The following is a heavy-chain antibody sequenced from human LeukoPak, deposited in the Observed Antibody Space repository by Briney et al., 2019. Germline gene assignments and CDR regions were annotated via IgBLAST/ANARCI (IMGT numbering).Heavy chain of an antibody. D-gene: IGHD2-2*01. CDR3: AKGYCSSTSCYGGYYYYGMDV. Sequence: PGGSLRLSCAPSGFTFVDYAMDWVRQDPGKGLEWVSGISWNGGVIGYDDSVKGRFTISRDNAKNSLYLQMNSLRAEDTALYYCAKGYCSSTSCYGGYYYYGMDVWGEGTTVTVSS. CDR2: ISWNGGVI. J-gene: IGHJ6*01. V-gene: IGHV3-9*01. CDR1: GFTFVDYA.